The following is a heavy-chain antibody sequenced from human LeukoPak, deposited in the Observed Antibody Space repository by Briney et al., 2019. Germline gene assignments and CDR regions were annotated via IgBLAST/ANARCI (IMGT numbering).Heavy chain of an antibody. CDR3: ARDYVDNGYFTFDY. V-gene: IGHV4-30-2*01. D-gene: IGHD3-3*01. Sequence: SQTLSLTCTVSGGSISSGGYYWSWIRQPPGKGLEWIGYIYHSGSTYYNPSLKSRVTISVDTSKNQFSLKLSSVTAADTAVYYCARDYVDNGYFTFDYWGQGTLITVSS. CDR2: IYHSGST. J-gene: IGHJ4*02. CDR1: GGSISSGGYY.